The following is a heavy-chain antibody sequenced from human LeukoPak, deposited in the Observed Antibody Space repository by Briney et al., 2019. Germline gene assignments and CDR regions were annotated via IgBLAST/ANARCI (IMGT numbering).Heavy chain of an antibody. CDR1: GYTFTSYD. CDR2: MNPNSGNT. J-gene: IGHJ1*01. V-gene: IGHV1-8*01. CDR3: ARRIAVASQGGPKYFQH. D-gene: IGHD6-19*01. Sequence: GASVKVSCKASGYTFTSYDINWVRQATGQGLEWMGWMNPNSGNTGYAQKFQGRVTMTRNTSISTAYMELSSLRSEDTAVYYCARRIAVASQGGPKYFQHWGQGTLVTVSS.